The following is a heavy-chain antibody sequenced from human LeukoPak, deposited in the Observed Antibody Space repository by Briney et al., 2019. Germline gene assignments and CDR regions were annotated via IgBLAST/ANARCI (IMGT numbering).Heavy chain of an antibody. Sequence: SETLSLTCTVSGGSISSYYWSWIRQPPGKGLEWIGYIYYSGSTNYNPSRKSRVTISVDTSKNQFSLKLSSVTAADTAVYYCARDAHPYGSGSYLFDYWGQGTLVTDSS. CDR2: IYYSGST. J-gene: IGHJ4*02. V-gene: IGHV4-59*01. CDR1: GGSISSYY. CDR3: ARDAHPYGSGSYLFDY. D-gene: IGHD3-10*01.